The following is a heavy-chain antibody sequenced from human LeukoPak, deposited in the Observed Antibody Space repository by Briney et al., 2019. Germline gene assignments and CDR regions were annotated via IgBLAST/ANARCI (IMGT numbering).Heavy chain of an antibody. Sequence: GASVKVSCKASGGTFSSYAISWVRQAPGQGLEWMGRIIPILGIANYAQKFQGRVTITADKSTSTAYMELSSLRSEDTAVYYCASPVEYDSSGYYYDAFDIWGQGTMVTVSS. CDR2: IIPILGIA. D-gene: IGHD3-22*01. J-gene: IGHJ3*02. CDR1: GGTFSSYA. V-gene: IGHV1-69*04. CDR3: ASPVEYDSSGYYYDAFDI.